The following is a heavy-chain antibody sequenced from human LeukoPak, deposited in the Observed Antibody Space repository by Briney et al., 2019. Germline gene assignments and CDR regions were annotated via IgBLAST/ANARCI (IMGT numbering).Heavy chain of an antibody. V-gene: IGHV1-2*06. CDR3: ARDDSGYDYHFDY. J-gene: IGHJ4*02. CDR2: INPNSGGT. D-gene: IGHD5-12*01. CDR1: GYTFTGYY. Sequence: ASVKVSCKASGYTFTGYYMHWVRQAPGQGLEWMGRINPNSGGTNYAQKFQGRVTMTRDTSISTAYMELSRLRSDDTAVYYCARDDSGYDYHFDYWGQGTLVTVSS.